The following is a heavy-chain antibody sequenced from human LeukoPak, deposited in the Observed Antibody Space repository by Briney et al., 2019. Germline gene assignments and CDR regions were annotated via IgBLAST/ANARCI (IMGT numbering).Heavy chain of an antibody. J-gene: IGHJ1*01. Sequence: PSETLSLTCTVSGGSISTYYWSWIRQPPGKVLEWLGYIFYSGSTNYNPSLKSRVTISVDTSKNQFSLKLSSVTAADTALYYCARGNSYYDSSGYFPWESFQHWGQGTLVTVSS. CDR1: GGSISTYY. CDR3: ARGNSYYDSSGYFPWESFQH. CDR2: IFYSGST. V-gene: IGHV4-59*01. D-gene: IGHD3-22*01.